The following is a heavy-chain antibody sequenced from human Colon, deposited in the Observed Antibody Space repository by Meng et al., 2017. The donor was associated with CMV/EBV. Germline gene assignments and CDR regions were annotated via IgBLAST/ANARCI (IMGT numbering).Heavy chain of an antibody. Sequence: SETLSLTCIVSGGSISSYYWSWIRQSPGKGLEWIGYIYYSGGTKYNPSLKSRVTISVDTSKNQFSLKLSSVTAADTAVYYCASIPRGILIRLFDFWGQGTLVTVSS. CDR2: IYYSGGT. V-gene: IGHV4-59*12. CDR1: GGSISSYY. J-gene: IGHJ4*02. D-gene: IGHD2-15*01. CDR3: ASIPRGILIRLFDF.